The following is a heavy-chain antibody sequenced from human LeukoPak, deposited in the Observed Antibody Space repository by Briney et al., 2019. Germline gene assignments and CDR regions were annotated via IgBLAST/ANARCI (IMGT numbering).Heavy chain of an antibody. CDR3: AKKSLWSGPFDY. CDR1: GLTFSNFA. D-gene: IGHD3-3*01. J-gene: IGHJ4*02. CDR2: ITGSGGNS. Sequence: PGGPLGSSGKAPGLTFSNFAMSWVRQAPGRGLEWVSIITGSGGNSYYTDSVKGRFTLSRDNSKNTLFLQMNSLRAEDTAVYFCAKKSLWSGPFDYWGQGTLVTVFS. V-gene: IGHV3-23*01.